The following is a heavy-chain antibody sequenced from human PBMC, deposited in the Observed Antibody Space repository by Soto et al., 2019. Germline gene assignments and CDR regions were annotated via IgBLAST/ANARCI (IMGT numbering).Heavy chain of an antibody. D-gene: IGHD2-15*01. Sequence: QVQLVESGGGVVQPGRSLRLSCAASGFTFSSYAMHWVRQAPGKGLEWVAVISYDGSNKYYADSVKGRFTISRDNSKNTLYLQMNSLRAEDTAVYYCARGGHIVVVVAATGDWFDPWGQGTLVTVSS. V-gene: IGHV3-30-3*01. CDR2: ISYDGSNK. CDR3: ARGGHIVVVVAATGDWFDP. CDR1: GFTFSSYA. J-gene: IGHJ5*02.